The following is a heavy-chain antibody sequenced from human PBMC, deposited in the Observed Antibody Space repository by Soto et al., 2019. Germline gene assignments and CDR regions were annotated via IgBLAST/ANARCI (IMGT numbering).Heavy chain of an antibody. Sequence: SETLSLTCTVSGGSISSYYWSWIRQPPGKGLEWIGCIYYSGSTYYNPSLKSRVTISVDTSKNQFSLKLSSVTAADTAVYYCARHIPLYYDILTVRHYYYGMDVWGQGTTVTVSS. J-gene: IGHJ6*02. CDR1: GGSISSYY. CDR3: ARHIPLYYDILTVRHYYYGMDV. CDR2: IYYSGST. D-gene: IGHD3-9*01. V-gene: IGHV4-59*08.